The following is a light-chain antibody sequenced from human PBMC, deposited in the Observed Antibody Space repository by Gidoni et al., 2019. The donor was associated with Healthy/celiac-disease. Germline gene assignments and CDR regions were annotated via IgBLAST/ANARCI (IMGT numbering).Light chain of an antibody. J-gene: IGKJ1*01. Sequence: EIVLTQSPGTLSLSPGERATLSCRARQSVSSSYLAWYQPKPGQAPRPLIYGASSRAPRIPDRFSGSGSGTDFTLTISRLEPEDFAVYYCQQYGSSPRRTFGQGTKVEIK. V-gene: IGKV3-20*01. CDR2: GAS. CDR3: QQYGSSPRRT. CDR1: QSVSSSY.